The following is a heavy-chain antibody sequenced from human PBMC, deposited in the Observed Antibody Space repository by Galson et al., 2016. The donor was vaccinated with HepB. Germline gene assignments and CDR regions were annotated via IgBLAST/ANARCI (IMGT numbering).Heavy chain of an antibody. CDR1: GFSFSSYN. CDR2: ISRTGETF. J-gene: IGHJ4*02. V-gene: IGHV3-48*02. D-gene: IGHD3-16*01. Sequence: LRLSCAASGFSFSSYNMDWVRRAPGKGLEWVSYISRTGETFYYADSVKGRFTISRDNAKNLLYLQMNSQRDEDTAVYYRARDRRHNYAFFDSWGQGTPITVSS. CDR3: ARDRRHNYAFFDS.